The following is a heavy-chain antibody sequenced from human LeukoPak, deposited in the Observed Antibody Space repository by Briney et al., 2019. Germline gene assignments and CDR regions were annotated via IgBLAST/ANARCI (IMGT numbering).Heavy chain of an antibody. J-gene: IGHJ4*02. CDR2: MNPNSGNT. Sequence: ASVKVSCKAAGYTFTSYDINWVRQATGQGLEWMGWMNPNSGNTGYAQKFQGRVTMTRNTSISTAYMELSSLRSEDTAVYYCARGLSVRNYDSSGYSYDYWGQGTLVTVSS. CDR3: ARGLSVRNYDSSGYSYDY. D-gene: IGHD3-22*01. V-gene: IGHV1-8*01. CDR1: GYTFTSYD.